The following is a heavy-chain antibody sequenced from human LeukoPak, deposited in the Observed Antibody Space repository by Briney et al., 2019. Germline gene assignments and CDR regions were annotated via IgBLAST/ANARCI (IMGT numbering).Heavy chain of an antibody. J-gene: IGHJ4*02. CDR3: TTKQYYDFWSGSVYFDY. V-gene: IGHV3-15*01. CDR2: IKSITDGGTA. D-gene: IGHD3-3*01. CDR1: GFTFSEYY. Sequence: PGGSLRLSCAASGFTFSEYYMSWVRQAPGKGLEWVGRIKSITDGGTADYAAPVKGRFTISRDDSENTLYLQMNSLKTEDTAVYYCTTKQYYDFWSGSVYFDYWGQGTLVTVSS.